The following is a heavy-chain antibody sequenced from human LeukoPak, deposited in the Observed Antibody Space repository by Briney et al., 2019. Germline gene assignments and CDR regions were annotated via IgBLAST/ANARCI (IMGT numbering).Heavy chain of an antibody. Sequence: NPSETLSLTCTVSGYSISSGYYWGSIRPTPGKGLEWIGSIYHSGSTYYNPSLKSRVTISVDTSKNQFSLKLSSVTAADTAVYYCARDNYSSGGGWDYWGQGTLVTVSS. CDR2: IYHSGST. D-gene: IGHD6-19*01. J-gene: IGHJ4*02. CDR1: GYSISSGYY. V-gene: IGHV4-38-2*02. CDR3: ARDNYSSGGGWDY.